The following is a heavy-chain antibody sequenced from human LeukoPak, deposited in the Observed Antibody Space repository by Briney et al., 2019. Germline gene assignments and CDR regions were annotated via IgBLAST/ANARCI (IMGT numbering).Heavy chain of an antibody. CDR2: ISASGP. D-gene: IGHD3-22*01. J-gene: IGHJ4*02. Sequence: TGGSLRLSCAASGFTFSRLAMTWVRQAPGKGLEWVSTISASGPYYADAVRGRFTISRDNSRNTLSLQMDSLRAEDTAVYYCAKEHESDGYPCLDHWGLGTLVTVSS. CDR1: GFTFSRLA. V-gene: IGHV3-23*01. CDR3: AKEHESDGYPCLDH.